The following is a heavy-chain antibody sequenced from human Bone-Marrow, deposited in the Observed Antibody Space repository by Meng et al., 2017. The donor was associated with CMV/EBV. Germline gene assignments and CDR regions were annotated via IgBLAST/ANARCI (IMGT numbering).Heavy chain of an antibody. V-gene: IGHV1-2*02. J-gene: IGHJ4*02. D-gene: IGHD2-2*03. CDR3: ARGAGYCSSTSCLNFDY. CDR1: GYTFTGYY. Sequence: ASVKVSCKASGYTFTGYYMHWVRQAPGQGLEWMGWINPNSGGTNYAQKFQGRVTMTRDTSISTAYMELSRLRSDDTAVYYCARGAGYCSSTSCLNFDYWGQGTLVAVSS. CDR2: INPNSGGT.